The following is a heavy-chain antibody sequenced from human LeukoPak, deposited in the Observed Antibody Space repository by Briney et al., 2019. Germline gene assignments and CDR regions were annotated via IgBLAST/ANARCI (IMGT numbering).Heavy chain of an antibody. V-gene: IGHV3-48*01. Sequence: GGSLRLSCVASGFTFSSYSMNWVRQAPGKGLEWVSYISRTSSNIYYADSVKGRFTISRDSAKNSMYLQMNSLKAEDTAVYYCATDSSSLYEVEYWGRGTLVTVSS. J-gene: IGHJ4*02. CDR3: ATDSSSLYEVEY. CDR1: GFTFSSYS. CDR2: ISRTSSNI. D-gene: IGHD6-13*01.